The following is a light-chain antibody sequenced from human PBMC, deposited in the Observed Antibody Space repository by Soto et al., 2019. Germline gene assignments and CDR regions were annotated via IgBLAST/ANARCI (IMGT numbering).Light chain of an antibody. J-gene: IGKJ1*01. CDR1: QSVSNNY. Sequence: EIVLAQSPGTLSLSPGERATLSCRASQSVSNNYLAWYQQKPGQAPRLLIYGASNRATGIPDRFSGSGSGTEFPLTISRLEPEDFAVYYCQQYVSSCTFAHGTKVDI. CDR3: QQYVSSCT. V-gene: IGKV3-20*01. CDR2: GAS.